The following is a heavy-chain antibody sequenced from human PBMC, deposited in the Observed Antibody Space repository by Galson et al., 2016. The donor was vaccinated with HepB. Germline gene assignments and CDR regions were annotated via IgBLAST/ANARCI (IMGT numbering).Heavy chain of an antibody. V-gene: IGHV1-18*04. J-gene: IGHJ5*02. CDR1: GYIFTHYA. CDR2: ISAHSGNT. D-gene: IGHD3-9*01. Sequence: PVKVSCKASGYIFTHYAISWVRQAPGQGLECMGWISAHSGNTHYSHKVQGSATMTTDTSTSTAAMKLRSLRSDDTAVYYCATSVSLRFFDWQLDWFDPWGQGTLVTVSS. CDR3: ATSVSLRFFDWQLDWFDP.